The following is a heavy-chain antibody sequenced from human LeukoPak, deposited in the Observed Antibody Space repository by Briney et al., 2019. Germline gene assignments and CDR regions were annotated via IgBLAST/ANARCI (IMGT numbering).Heavy chain of an antibody. CDR3: ARPRDYGDYVAFDI. CDR1: GYTFTSYG. CDR2: IIPIFGTA. Sequence: SVKVSCKASGYTFTSYGISWVRQAPGQGLEWMGGIIPIFGTANYAQKFQGRVTITTDESTSTAYMELSSLRSEDTAVYYCARPRDYGDYVAFDIWGQGTMVTVSS. V-gene: IGHV1-69*05. J-gene: IGHJ3*02. D-gene: IGHD4-17*01.